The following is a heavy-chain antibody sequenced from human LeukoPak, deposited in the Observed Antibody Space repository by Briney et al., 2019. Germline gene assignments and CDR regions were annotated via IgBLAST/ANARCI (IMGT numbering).Heavy chain of an antibody. Sequence: AETLSLTFTGSGGSISRYYWSWIRQPPGKGLEWIGYIYYSGSTNYNPSLKSRVTISLDTSKNQFPLKLSSVTAAGTAVYYCARDRNGKFDYWGQGTLVTVSS. D-gene: IGHD1-1*01. CDR3: ARDRNGKFDY. CDR1: GGSISRYY. CDR2: IYYSGST. J-gene: IGHJ4*02. V-gene: IGHV4-59*01.